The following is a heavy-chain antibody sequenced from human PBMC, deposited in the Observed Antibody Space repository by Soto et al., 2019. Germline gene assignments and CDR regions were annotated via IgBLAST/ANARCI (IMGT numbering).Heavy chain of an antibody. D-gene: IGHD4-4*01. V-gene: IGHV1-69*01. J-gene: IGHJ5*01. CDR1: GGSFSDFA. CDR2: IIPMFAAS. Sequence: QVQLAQSGADVRKPGSSVKVSCGASGGSFSDFAFSWVLQAPGQGLEWMGGIIPMFAASKYAQRCQDRVTNTWHQTTNTVNMALSSQRSVATSPYYCARREIVSVPAALCSYLDYTIFRIDSWGEGTLVTVS. CDR3: ARREIVSVPAALCSYLDYTIFRIDS.